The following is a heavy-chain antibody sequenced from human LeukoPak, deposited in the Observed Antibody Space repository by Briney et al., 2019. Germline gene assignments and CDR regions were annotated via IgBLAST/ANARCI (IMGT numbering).Heavy chain of an antibody. CDR1: GFTFSSYA. Sequence: GGSLRLSCAASGFTFSSYAMSWVREAPGKGLEWGSDISGSGGSTYYADSVKGRFTISRNNSKNTLYLQMNSLRAEDTAVYYCAKDWALGAAWGQGTLVTVSS. D-gene: IGHD3-3*01. CDR3: AKDWALGAA. CDR2: ISGSGGST. J-gene: IGHJ5*02. V-gene: IGHV3-23*01.